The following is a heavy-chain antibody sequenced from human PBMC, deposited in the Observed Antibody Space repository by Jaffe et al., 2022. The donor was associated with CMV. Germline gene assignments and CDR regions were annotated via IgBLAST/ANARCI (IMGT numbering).Heavy chain of an antibody. V-gene: IGHV1-18*04. Sequence: QVQLVQSGAEVKKPGASVKVSCKASGYTFTSYGISWVRQAPGQGLEWMGWISAYNGNTNYAQKLQGRVTMTTDTSTSTAYMELRSLRSDDTAVYYCARTGYDYVWGSHMAELSYWGQGTLVTVSS. CDR1: GYTFTSYG. CDR2: ISAYNGNT. J-gene: IGHJ4*02. D-gene: IGHD3-16*01. CDR3: ARTGYDYVWGSHMAELSY.